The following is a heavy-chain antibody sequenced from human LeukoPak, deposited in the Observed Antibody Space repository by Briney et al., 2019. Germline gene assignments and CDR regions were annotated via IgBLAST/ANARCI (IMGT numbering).Heavy chain of an antibody. CDR3: ARESDSESDIDY. V-gene: IGHV3-7*01. CDR2: IKQDGSEK. J-gene: IGHJ4*02. CDR1: GFTVSSNY. D-gene: IGHD1-26*01. Sequence: GGSLRLSCAASGFTVSSNYMSWVRQAPGKGLEWVANIKQDGSEKYYVDSVEGRFTISRDNAKNSLYLQMNSLRAEDTAVYYCARESDSESDIDYWGQGTLVTVSS.